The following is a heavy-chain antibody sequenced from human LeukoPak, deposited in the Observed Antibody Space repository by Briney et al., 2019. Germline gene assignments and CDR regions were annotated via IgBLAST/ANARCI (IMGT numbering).Heavy chain of an antibody. J-gene: IGHJ4*02. CDR3: ARGPSGYHNT. V-gene: IGHV3-48*01. CDR1: GFTFSSYS. Sequence: GGSLRLSCAASGFTFSSYSMNWVRQAPGKGLEWVSYISSSSSTIYYADSVKGRFTISRDNSKNTLYLQMNSLRAEDTTVYYCARGPSGYHNTGGQGTLVTVSS. CDR2: ISSSSSTI. D-gene: IGHD5-12*01.